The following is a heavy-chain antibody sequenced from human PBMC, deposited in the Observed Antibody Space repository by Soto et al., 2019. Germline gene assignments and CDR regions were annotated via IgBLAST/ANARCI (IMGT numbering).Heavy chain of an antibody. J-gene: IGHJ3*02. CDR3: ASVYIWGSYRYPSDAFDI. CDR2: MNTNSGNT. Sequence: ASVKVSCKASGYTFTSYDINWVRQATGQGLERMGWMNTNSGNTGYAQKFQGRVTMTRNTSISTAYMELSSLRSEDTAVYYCASVYIWGSYRYPSDAFDIWGQGTMVTVSS. D-gene: IGHD3-16*02. CDR1: GYTFTSYD. V-gene: IGHV1-8*01.